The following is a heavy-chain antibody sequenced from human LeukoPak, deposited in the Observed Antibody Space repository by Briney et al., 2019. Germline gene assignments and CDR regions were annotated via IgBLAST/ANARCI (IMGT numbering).Heavy chain of an antibody. CDR2: IYPGDSRV. J-gene: IGHJ5*02. D-gene: IGHD6-13*01. V-gene: IGHV5-51*01. CDR3: ACRDLSSTWSYP. CDR1: GYSFTNYW. Sequence: GESLKISCKGVGYSFTNYWIGWVRQMPGKGMEWMGVIYPGDSRVRYNPSFQGQVTISVDKSVSTAYLQWISLKASDTAMYYCACRDLSSTWSYPWGQGTLVTISS.